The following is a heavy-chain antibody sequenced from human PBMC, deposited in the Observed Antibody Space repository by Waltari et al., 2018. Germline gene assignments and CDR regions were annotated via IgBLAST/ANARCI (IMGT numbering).Heavy chain of an antibody. J-gene: IGHJ5*02. CDR1: GYTLTSYY. Sequence: QVQLVQSGAEVKKPGASVKVSCKASGYTLTSYYMHWVRQAPGQGPGWMGRINPSSCDTNYARKFQDRVTMTRDTSVNTAYMVVGRLTSDDTAVYFCARESAFSTSWYPGFDPWGQGTLVTVAS. V-gene: IGHV1-2*06. D-gene: IGHD2-2*01. CDR3: ARESAFSTSWYPGFDP. CDR2: INPSSCDT.